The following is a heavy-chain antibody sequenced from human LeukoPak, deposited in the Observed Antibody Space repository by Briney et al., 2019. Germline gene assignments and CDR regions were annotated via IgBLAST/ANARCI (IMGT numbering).Heavy chain of an antibody. V-gene: IGHV3-30*18. CDR3: AKWEPGTAFYYYYGMDV. CDR1: GFTFSSYG. Sequence: PGGSLRLSCAASGFTFSSYGMPWVRQAPGKGLEWVAVISYDGSNKYYADSVKGRFTISRDNSKNTLYLQMNSLRAEDTAVYYCAKWEPGTAFYYYYGMDVWGQGTTVTVSS. CDR2: ISYDGSNK. D-gene: IGHD1-14*01. J-gene: IGHJ6*02.